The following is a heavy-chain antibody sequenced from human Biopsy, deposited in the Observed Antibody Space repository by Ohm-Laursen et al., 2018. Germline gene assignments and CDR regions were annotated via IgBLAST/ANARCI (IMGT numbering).Heavy chain of an antibody. D-gene: IGHD3-22*01. J-gene: IGHJ5*02. CDR1: GYTFTGYH. CDR2: INAKTGDA. V-gene: IGHV1-2*02. Sequence: SVKVSCKSSGYTFTGYHVHWVRQAPGQGLEWMGWINAKTGDANYAQKFQGRVTMTRDTSISTAYVDLSSLRSDDTAVYYRTRGGYYYDSIAYYYWSDPWGQGTLVTVSS. CDR3: TRGGYYYDSIAYYYWSDP.